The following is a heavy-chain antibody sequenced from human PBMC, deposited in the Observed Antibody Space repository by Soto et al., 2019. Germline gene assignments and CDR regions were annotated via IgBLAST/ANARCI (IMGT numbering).Heavy chain of an antibody. CDR1: GFTFSSYW. D-gene: IGHD3-3*01. Sequence: PGGSLRLSCAASGFTFSSYWMSWVRQAPGKGLEWVANIRQDGSEKYYVDSVKGRFTISRDNAKNSLYLQMNSLRAEDTAVYYCVGDTPHAPASFGGGLRAFDPGGQGTTVSV. CDR2: IRQDGSEK. CDR3: VGDTPHAPASFGGGLRAFDP. J-gene: IGHJ3*01. V-gene: IGHV3-7*05.